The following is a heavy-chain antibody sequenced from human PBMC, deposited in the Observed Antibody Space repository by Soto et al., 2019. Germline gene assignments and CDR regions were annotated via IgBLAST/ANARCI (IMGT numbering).Heavy chain of an antibody. CDR2: IYPGDSDT. V-gene: IGHV5-51*01. D-gene: IGHD6-19*01. CDR1: GYSFTSYW. J-gene: IGHJ6*02. Sequence: GESLKISFNGSGYSFTSYWIGWVRQMPGKVLEWMGIIYPGDSDTRYSPSFQGQVTISADKSISTAYLQWSSLKASDTAMYYCERNIAVAGTERIYGMEVWGQGTTVTVSS. CDR3: ERNIAVAGTERIYGMEV.